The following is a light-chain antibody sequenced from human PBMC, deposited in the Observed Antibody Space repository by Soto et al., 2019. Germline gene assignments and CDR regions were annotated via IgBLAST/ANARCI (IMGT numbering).Light chain of an antibody. CDR2: AAS. CDR1: QSVADNY. V-gene: IGKV3-20*01. J-gene: IGKJ1*01. CDR3: QQYGHSPRS. Sequence: EIVLTQSPGTLSLSPGERATLSCRASQSVADNYLAWYQQKPGQPPRLLIYAASRRAAGIPDTFSGSGSGTDFTLTIYRLEPEDFSLYYCQQYGHSPRSVGQGTKVEVK.